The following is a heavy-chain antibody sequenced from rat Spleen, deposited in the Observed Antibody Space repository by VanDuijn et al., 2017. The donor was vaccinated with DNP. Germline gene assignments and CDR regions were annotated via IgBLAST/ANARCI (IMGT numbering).Heavy chain of an antibody. V-gene: IGHV5-20*01. CDR1: GFTFSDYY. CDR3: TTDPGTSYAMDA. Sequence: EVQLVESGGGLVQPGRSLKLSCAASGFTFSDYYMAWVRQAPAEGLECVAYISYHGGNAYYRDSVKVRFTISRDAAKSSLYLQIDSLRSEDTATYYCTTDPGTSYAMDAWGQGTSVTVST. J-gene: IGHJ4*01. CDR2: ISYHGGNA. D-gene: IGHD1-4*01.